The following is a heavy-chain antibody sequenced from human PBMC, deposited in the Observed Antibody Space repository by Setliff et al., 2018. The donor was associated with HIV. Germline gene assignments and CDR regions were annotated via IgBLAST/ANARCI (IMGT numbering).Heavy chain of an antibody. D-gene: IGHD3-10*01. V-gene: IGHV4-61*02. CDR3: ARTLSTMVKTDGYYDYYYMDV. Sequence: SETLSLTCNVPGGLISSGSYYWSWVRQPAGKGLEWIGRAYISESSHYNPSFKSRVTMSVDTSKNQFSLNLNSVTAADTAVYYCARTLSTMVKTDGYYDYYYMDVWGKGTTVTVSS. CDR2: AYISESS. CDR1: GGLISSGSYY. J-gene: IGHJ6*03.